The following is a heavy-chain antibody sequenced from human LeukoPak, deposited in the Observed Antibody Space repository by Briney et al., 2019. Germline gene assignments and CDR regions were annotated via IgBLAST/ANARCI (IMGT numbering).Heavy chain of an antibody. J-gene: IGHJ5*02. D-gene: IGHD6-13*01. CDR3: ARDRRRIAAAGNNWFDP. V-gene: IGHV7-4-1*02. Sequence: ASVKVSCKASGYTLTNYALNWVRQAPGQGLEWMGWINTNTGNPTYAQGFTGRFVFSLDTSVSTAYLQISSLKAEDTAVYYCARDRRRIAAAGNNWFDPWGQGTLVTVSS. CDR1: GYTLTNYA. CDR2: INTNTGNP.